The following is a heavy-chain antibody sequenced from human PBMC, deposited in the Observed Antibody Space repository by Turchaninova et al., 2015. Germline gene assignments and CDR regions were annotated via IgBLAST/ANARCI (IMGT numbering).Heavy chain of an antibody. V-gene: IGHV3-64D*06. J-gene: IGHJ3*02. CDR3: AQTVLEGRGFDI. CDR2: ISSNGSKT. Sequence: GSLRLSCSDSRFTFSNFNMHWVRQAPGKRLEYVSAISSNGSKTYYADSVKGRFTVSRDNSKNTLYLQMSSLRTEDTAVYYCAQTVLEGRGFDIWGQGTVVTVSS. D-gene: IGHD3-3*01. CDR1: RFTFSNFN.